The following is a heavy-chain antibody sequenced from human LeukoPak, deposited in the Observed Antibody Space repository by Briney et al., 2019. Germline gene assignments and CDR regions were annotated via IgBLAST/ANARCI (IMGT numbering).Heavy chain of an antibody. V-gene: IGHV1-46*01. CDR3: ARSHTSFDY. CDR2: INPSGGST. CDR1: GYTFTSYY. Sequence: ASVKVSCKASGYTFTSYYMHWVRQAPGQGLEWMGIINPSGGSTNYPQKFQGRVTMTRDTSTSTVYMELSSLRSEDAAVYYCARSHTSFDYWGQGTLVTVSS. J-gene: IGHJ4*02.